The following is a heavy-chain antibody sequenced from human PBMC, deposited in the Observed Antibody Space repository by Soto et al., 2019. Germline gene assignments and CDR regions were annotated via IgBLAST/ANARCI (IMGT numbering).Heavy chain of an antibody. Sequence: GASVKVSCKASGYTFTSYDINWGRQATGQGLERMGWMNPISGNTGYAQKFQGRVTMTRNTSISTAYMELSSLRSEDTAVYYCARGVAVAEAYYYYGMDVWGQGTTVTVSS. CDR1: GYTFTSYD. V-gene: IGHV1-8*01. D-gene: IGHD6-19*01. CDR2: MNPISGNT. J-gene: IGHJ6*02. CDR3: ARGVAVAEAYYYYGMDV.